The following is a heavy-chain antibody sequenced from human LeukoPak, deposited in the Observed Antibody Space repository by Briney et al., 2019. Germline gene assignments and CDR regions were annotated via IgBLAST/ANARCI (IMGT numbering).Heavy chain of an antibody. Sequence: SQTLSLTCAVSGGSISSGSYYWSWIRQPAGTGLEWIGRIYTSVSTNYNPSLKSRVTISVDTSKNQFSLKLSSVTAADTAVYYCATSTAYSTMIKYYFDYWGQGTLVTVSS. V-gene: IGHV4-61*02. CDR2: IYTSVST. CDR1: GGSISSGSYY. CDR3: ATSTAYSTMIKYYFDY. D-gene: IGHD6-13*01. J-gene: IGHJ4*02.